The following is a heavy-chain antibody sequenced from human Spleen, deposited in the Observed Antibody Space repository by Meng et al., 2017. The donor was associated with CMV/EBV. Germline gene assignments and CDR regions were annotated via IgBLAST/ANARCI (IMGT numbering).Heavy chain of an antibody. CDR3: AKGRFGELLTRGGFDS. CDR1: GFTFSSYE. V-gene: IGHV3-48*03. Sequence: GESLKISCAASGFTFSSYEMNWVRQAPGKGLECVSYISSSGSIKYHADSVKGRFTISRDNAKNSVYLQMNSLRAEDTAVYSCAKGRFGELLTRGGFDSWGQGALVTVSS. CDR2: ISSSGSIK. D-gene: IGHD3-10*01. J-gene: IGHJ4*02.